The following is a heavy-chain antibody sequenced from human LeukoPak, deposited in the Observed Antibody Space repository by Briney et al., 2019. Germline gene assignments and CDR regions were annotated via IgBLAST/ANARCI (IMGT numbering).Heavy chain of an antibody. CDR2: ISDSGRTT. Sequence: GGSLRLSCAVSGLTFSNFKMNWVRQAPGKGLEWVSYISDSGRTTFYADSVKGRFTISRDNAKNSLYLQMNSLRAEDTAVYYCARSSDSSSLQYFQHWGQGTLVTVSS. J-gene: IGHJ1*01. CDR3: ARSSDSSSLQYFQH. D-gene: IGHD6-6*01. CDR1: GLTFSNFK. V-gene: IGHV3-48*03.